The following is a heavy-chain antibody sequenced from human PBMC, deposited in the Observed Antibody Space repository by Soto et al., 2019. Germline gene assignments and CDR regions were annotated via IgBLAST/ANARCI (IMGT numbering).Heavy chain of an antibody. CDR2: IYSSGST. V-gene: IGHV4-31*03. Sequence: SETLSLTCTVSGGSINSGGYYWSWIRQHPGKGLEWIGYIYSSGSTYYNPSLKSRVTISVVTSKNQFSLQLRSVSAADTAVYYCARGRSGYSYGYYYYFGMDVWGQGTTVT. CDR1: GGSINSGGYY. J-gene: IGHJ6*02. D-gene: IGHD5-18*01. CDR3: ARGRSGYSYGYYYYFGMDV.